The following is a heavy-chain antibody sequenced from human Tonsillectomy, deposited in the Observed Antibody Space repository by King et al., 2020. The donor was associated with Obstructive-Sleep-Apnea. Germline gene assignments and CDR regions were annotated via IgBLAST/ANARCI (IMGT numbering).Heavy chain of an antibody. V-gene: IGHV1-69*10. D-gene: IGHD6-19*01. CDR3: ASYPKVSGHDACDI. Sequence: AQLVQSGAEVKKPGSSVKVSCKASGGTFSSYAISWVRQAPGQGLEWMGGIIPILGIAKYAQKFQGRVTITADKSTSTAYMELSSLRSEDTAVYYCASYPKVSGHDACDIWGQGTIVTVSS. CDR1: GGTFSSYA. J-gene: IGHJ3*02. CDR2: IIPILGIA.